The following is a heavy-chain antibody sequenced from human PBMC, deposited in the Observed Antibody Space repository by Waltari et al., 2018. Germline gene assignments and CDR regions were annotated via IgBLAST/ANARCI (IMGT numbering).Heavy chain of an antibody. CDR1: GGSISSGSYY. CDR2: IFTRGST. D-gene: IGHD6-6*01. V-gene: IGHV4-61*02. J-gene: IGHJ4*02. CDR3: AREVWDEYSSSYYFDY. Sequence: QVQLQESGPGLVKPSQTLSLTCTVSGGSISSGSYYWSWIRQPAGKGLEWIGRIFTRGSTNYNPALKSRVTISVDTSKNQFSLKLSSVTAVDTAVYYCAREVWDEYSSSYYFDYWGQGTLVTVSS.